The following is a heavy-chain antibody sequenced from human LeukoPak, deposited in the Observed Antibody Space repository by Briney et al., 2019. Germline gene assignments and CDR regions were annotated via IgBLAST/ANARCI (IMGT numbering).Heavy chain of an antibody. V-gene: IGHV3-7*01. Sequence: PGRSLRLSCAASGFTFSSYTMHWVRQAPGKGLEWVANIKQDGSEKYYVDSVKGRFTISRDNAKNSLYLQMNSLRAEDTAVYYCASWGRIAARPYWGQGTLVTVSS. J-gene: IGHJ4*02. CDR3: ASWGRIAARPY. CDR2: IKQDGSEK. D-gene: IGHD6-6*01. CDR1: GFTFSSYT.